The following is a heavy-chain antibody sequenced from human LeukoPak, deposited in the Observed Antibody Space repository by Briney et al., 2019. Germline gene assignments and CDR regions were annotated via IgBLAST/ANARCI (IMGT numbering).Heavy chain of an antibody. J-gene: IGHJ4*02. Sequence: ASVKVSCKASGYTFTGYYMHWVRQAPGQGLEWMGRINPNSGGTNYAQKFQGRVTMTRDTSISTAYMELSRLRSDDTAVYYCARSPRPYCSSTSCPYYFDYWGQGTLVTVSS. CDR1: GYTFTGYY. CDR2: INPNSGGT. V-gene: IGHV1-2*06. CDR3: ARSPRPYCSSTSCPYYFDY. D-gene: IGHD2-2*01.